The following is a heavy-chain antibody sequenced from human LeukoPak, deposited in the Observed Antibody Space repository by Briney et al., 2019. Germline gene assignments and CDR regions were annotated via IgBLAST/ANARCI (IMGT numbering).Heavy chain of an antibody. J-gene: IGHJ3*02. Sequence: PSETLSLTCAVYGGSFSGYYWSWIRQPPGKGLEWIGEINHSGSTNYNPSLKRRVTISVDTSKNQFSLKLSSVTAADTAVYYCARGCLFLKKDAFDIWGQGTMVTVSS. CDR3: ARGCLFLKKDAFDI. D-gene: IGHD5/OR15-5a*01. V-gene: IGHV4-34*01. CDR1: GGSFSGYY. CDR2: INHSGST.